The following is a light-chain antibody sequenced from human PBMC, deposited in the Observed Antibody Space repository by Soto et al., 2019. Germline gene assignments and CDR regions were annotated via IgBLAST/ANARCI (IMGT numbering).Light chain of an antibody. CDR2: KAS. CDR1: QTISSW. Sequence: DIQMTQSPSTLSGSVGDRVTITCRASQTISSWLAWYQQKPGKAPKLLIYKASTLKSGVPSRFNGSGSGTEFTLTISSLQHDDFATYYCQHYNSYSEAFGQGTKVDI. V-gene: IGKV1-5*03. J-gene: IGKJ1*01. CDR3: QHYNSYSEA.